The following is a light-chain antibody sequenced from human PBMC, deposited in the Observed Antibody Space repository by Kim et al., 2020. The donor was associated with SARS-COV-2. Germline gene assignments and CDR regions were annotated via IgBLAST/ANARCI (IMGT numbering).Light chain of an antibody. CDR3: QQYNSYPPT. V-gene: IGKV1-16*01. CDR2: AAF. J-gene: IGKJ1*01. CDR1: QGIRND. Sequence: DIRMTQSPSSLSASVGDRVTITCRASQGIRNDLSWFQQKPGQAPKSLISAAFSLQSGVPSRFSGSGSRTDFTLTISSLQPEDFATYYCQQYNSYPPTFGQGTKVDIK.